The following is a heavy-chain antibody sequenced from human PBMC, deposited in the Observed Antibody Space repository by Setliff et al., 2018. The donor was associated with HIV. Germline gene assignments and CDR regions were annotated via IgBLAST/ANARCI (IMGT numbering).Heavy chain of an antibody. CDR3: ARGPSLTTVTTRGDYMDV. J-gene: IGHJ6*03. CDR1: GFTFSSYW. D-gene: IGHD4-17*01. CDR2: IKTDGTST. Sequence: GESLKISCAASGFTFSSYWMHWVRQVPGKGLVWVSRIKTDGTSTTYADSVKGRFTISRDDAKNTLYLQMNSLGGEDTAVYYCARGPSLTTVTTRGDYMDVWGKGTTVTVSS. V-gene: IGHV3-74*01.